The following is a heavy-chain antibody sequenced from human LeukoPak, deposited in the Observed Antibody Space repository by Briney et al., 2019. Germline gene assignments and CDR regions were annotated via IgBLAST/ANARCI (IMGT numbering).Heavy chain of an antibody. D-gene: IGHD3-22*01. J-gene: IGHJ4*02. CDR3: TTDPRITMIVVVSN. CDR1: GFTFSNAW. Sequence: KPGGSLRLSCAASGFTFSNAWMSWVRQAPGKGLEWVGRIKSKTDGGTTDYAAPVKGRFTISRDDSKNTLYLQMNSPKTEDTAVYYCTTDPRITMIVVVSNWSQGTLVTVSS. CDR2: IKSKTDGGTT. V-gene: IGHV3-15*01.